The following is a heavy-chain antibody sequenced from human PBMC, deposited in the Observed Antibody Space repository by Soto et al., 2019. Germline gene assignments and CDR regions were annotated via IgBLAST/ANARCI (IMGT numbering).Heavy chain of an antibody. D-gene: IGHD5-12*01. V-gene: IGHV1-69*12. CDR1: GGTFSSYA. CDR2: IIPIFGTA. J-gene: IGHJ6*02. Sequence: QVQLVQSGAEVKKPGSSVKVSCKASGGTFSSYAISWVRQAPGQGLEWMGGIIPIFGTANYAQKFQGRVRITADESTSTAYMELSSLRSEDTAVYYCARGGLRPTYYYYYYGMDVWGQGTTVTVSS. CDR3: ARGGLRPTYYYYYYGMDV.